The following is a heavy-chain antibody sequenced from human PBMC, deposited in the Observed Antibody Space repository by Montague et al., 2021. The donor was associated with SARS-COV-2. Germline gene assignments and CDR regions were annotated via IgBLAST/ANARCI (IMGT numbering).Heavy chain of an antibody. Sequence: SETLSLTCTVSGDSISTSSYSWIRHRPAKGLELVWNVCYNWRGSTNSSLTLQIPVSISTSKYQVYLSLKSVSATDTAVYVCVSADRWYTNTPHLYYSKGMDPWGQGTTVTVSS. V-gene: IGHV4-39*01. CDR3: VSADRWYTNTPHLYYSKGMDP. CDR1: GDSISTSSY. CDR2: VCYNWRG. D-gene: IGHD3-10*01. J-gene: IGHJ5*02.